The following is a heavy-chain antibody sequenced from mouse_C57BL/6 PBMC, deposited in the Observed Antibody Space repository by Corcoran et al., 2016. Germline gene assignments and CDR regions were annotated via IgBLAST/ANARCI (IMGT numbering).Heavy chain of an antibody. Sequence: QVQLQQSGPELVKPGASVKISCKASGYTFTDYYINWVKQRPGQGLEWIGWIFPGSGSTYYNEKFKGKATLTVDKSSSTAYMLLSSLTSEDSAVYFCARSSITTVVATDYAMDYWGQGTSVTVSS. CDR2: IFPGSGST. J-gene: IGHJ4*01. CDR3: ARSSITTVVATDYAMDY. D-gene: IGHD1-1*01. CDR1: GYTFTDYY. V-gene: IGHV1-75*01.